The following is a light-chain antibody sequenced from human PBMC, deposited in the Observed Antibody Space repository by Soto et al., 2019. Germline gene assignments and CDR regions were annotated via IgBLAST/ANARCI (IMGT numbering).Light chain of an antibody. Sequence: ETVLTQSPGTLSLSPGERAILSCRASQSVSSTYLAWYQQKPGQAPRLLIYGASSRATGIPDRFSGSGSGTDFTLTISRLEPEDFAVYYCQQYGSSRWTFGQGTRWIS. CDR2: GAS. CDR3: QQYGSSRWT. CDR1: QSVSSTY. V-gene: IGKV3-20*01. J-gene: IGKJ1*01.